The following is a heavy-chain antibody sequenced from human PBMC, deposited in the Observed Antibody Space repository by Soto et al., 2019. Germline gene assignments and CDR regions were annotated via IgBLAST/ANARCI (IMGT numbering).Heavy chain of an antibody. D-gene: IGHD3-22*01. CDR3: AKWAYSSGYYSYFDY. CDR2: ISGSGGST. CDR1: GFTFSSYA. J-gene: IGHJ4*02. Sequence: GGSLRLSCAASGFTFSSYATSWVRQAPGKGLEWVSAISGSGGSTYYADSVKGRFTISRDNSKNTPYLQMNSLRAEDTAVYYCAKWAYSSGYYSYFDYWGQGTLVTVSS. V-gene: IGHV3-23*01.